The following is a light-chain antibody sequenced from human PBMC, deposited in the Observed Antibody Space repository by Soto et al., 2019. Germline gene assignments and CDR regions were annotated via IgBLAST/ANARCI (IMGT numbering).Light chain of an antibody. V-gene: IGLV1-47*01. CDR1: SSNIGNNY. Sequence: QSVLTQPPSASGTPGQRVTISCSGTSSNIGNNYVCWYQKLPGTAPKLLIYRNNQRPSGVPDRISGSKSGTSASLAISGLRSDDEADYYCAAWDDSLSGVVFGGGTKLTVL. CDR2: RNN. J-gene: IGLJ2*01. CDR3: AAWDDSLSGVV.